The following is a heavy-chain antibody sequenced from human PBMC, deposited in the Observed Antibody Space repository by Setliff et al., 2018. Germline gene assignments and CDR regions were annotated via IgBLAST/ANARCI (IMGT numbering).Heavy chain of an antibody. V-gene: IGHV4-4*09. CDR3: AHSTTFDLHHDY. D-gene: IGHD3-9*01. CDR1: DGSVSTFY. CDR2: IFTSGST. Sequence: SETLSLTCRVSDGSVSTFYWTWIRQPPGKGLEWIGYIFTSGSTQYNPSLKSRATISRDTSSNQFSLKLFSVTAADTAVYYCAHSTTFDLHHDYWGQGALVTVSS. J-gene: IGHJ4*02.